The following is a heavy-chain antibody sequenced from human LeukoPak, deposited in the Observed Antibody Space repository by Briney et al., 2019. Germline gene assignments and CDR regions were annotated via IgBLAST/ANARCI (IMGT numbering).Heavy chain of an antibody. CDR1: GFTFDDYG. Sequence: GGSLRLSCAASGFTFDDYGMSWVRQAPGKGLEWVSGINWNGGSTGYADSVKGRFTISRDNAKNSLYLQMNSLRAEDTALYHCARSTYYYGSGSYSRYYYYGMDVWGQGTTVTVSS. V-gene: IGHV3-20*01. CDR2: INWNGGST. D-gene: IGHD3-10*01. CDR3: ARSTYYYGSGSYSRYYYYGMDV. J-gene: IGHJ6*02.